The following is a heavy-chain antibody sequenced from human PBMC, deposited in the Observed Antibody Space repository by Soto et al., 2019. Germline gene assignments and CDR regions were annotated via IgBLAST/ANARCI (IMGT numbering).Heavy chain of an antibody. J-gene: IGHJ3*02. D-gene: IGHD3-16*01. CDR2: INSNSGAT. CDR1: GYSFAGFY. CDR3: AIIMTHSDSFDI. Sequence: ASVKVSCKASGYSFAGFYIHWLRLAPGQGLEWVGSINSNSGATTYAQKFQDSVAMTRDTSVSTAYMDLNRLTSDDTDISYCAIIMTHSDSFDIWGQGTMV. V-gene: IGHV1-2*04.